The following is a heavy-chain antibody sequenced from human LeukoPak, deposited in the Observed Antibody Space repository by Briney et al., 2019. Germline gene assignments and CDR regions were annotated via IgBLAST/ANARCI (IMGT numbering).Heavy chain of an antibody. CDR2: INHSGSS. Sequence: SETLSLTCAVYGGSFSGYYWSWIRQPPGKGLEWIGEINHSGSSNYNPSLKSRVTISVDTSKNQFSLKLSSVTAADTAVYYCARATVSTGSNWFDPWGQGTLVTVSS. CDR3: ARATVSTGSNWFDP. V-gene: IGHV4-34*01. D-gene: IGHD4-11*01. J-gene: IGHJ5*02. CDR1: GGSFSGYY.